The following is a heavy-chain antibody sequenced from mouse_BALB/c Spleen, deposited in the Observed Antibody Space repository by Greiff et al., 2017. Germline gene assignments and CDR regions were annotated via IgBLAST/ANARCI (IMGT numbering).Heavy chain of an antibody. CDR1: GFAFSSYD. Sequence: EVQLVESGGGLVKPGGSLKLSCAASGFAFSSYDMSWVRQTPEKRLEWVAYISSGGGSTYYPDTVKGRFTISRDNAKNTLYLQMSSLKSEDTAMYYCARQDYYYGSSPAWFAYWGQGTLVTVSA. CDR2: ISSGGGST. D-gene: IGHD1-1*01. J-gene: IGHJ3*01. V-gene: IGHV5-12-1*01. CDR3: ARQDYYYGSSPAWFAY.